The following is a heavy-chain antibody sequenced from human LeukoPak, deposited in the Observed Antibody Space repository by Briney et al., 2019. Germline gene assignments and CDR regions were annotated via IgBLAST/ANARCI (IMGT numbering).Heavy chain of an antibody. CDR3: ARRTETFTDY. CDR1: GGSISSSSYY. D-gene: IGHD2-2*01. J-gene: IGHJ4*02. Sequence: SETLSLTCTVSGGSISSSSYYWGWIRQTPGKGLEWIGSIYYSGSTFYSPSLKSRVTISVDTSKNQFSLKLSSVTAADTAVYYCARRTETFTDYWGQGTLVTVSS. CDR2: IYYSGST. V-gene: IGHV4-39*01.